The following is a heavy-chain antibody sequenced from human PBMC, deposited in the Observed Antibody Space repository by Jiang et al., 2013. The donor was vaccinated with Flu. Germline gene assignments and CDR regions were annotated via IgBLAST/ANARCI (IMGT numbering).Heavy chain of an antibody. CDR2: NGNT. D-gene: IGHD6-13*01. CDR3: ARDRQQLVVHYYGMDV. J-gene: IGHJ6*02. Sequence: NGNTNYAQKLQGRVTMTTDTSTSTAYMELRSLRSDDTAVYYCARDRQQLVVHYYGMDVWGQGTTVTVSS. V-gene: IGHV1-18*01.